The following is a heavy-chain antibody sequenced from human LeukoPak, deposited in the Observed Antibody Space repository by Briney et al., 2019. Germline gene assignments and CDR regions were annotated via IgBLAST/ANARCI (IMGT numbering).Heavy chain of an antibody. D-gene: IGHD6-19*01. Sequence: GGSLRLSCAASGFTFSSYAMSWVRQAPGKGLEWVSAISGSGGDTYYADSVKGRFTISRDNSKNTLYLQMNSLRAEDTAVYYCAKDGIAVAGAGYFQPWGQGILVTVSS. V-gene: IGHV3-23*01. CDR2: ISGSGGDT. J-gene: IGHJ1*01. CDR3: AKDGIAVAGAGYFQP. CDR1: GFTFSSYA.